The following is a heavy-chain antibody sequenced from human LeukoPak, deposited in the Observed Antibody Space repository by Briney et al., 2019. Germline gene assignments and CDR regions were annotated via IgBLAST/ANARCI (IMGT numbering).Heavy chain of an antibody. V-gene: IGHV3-30*07. CDR2: ISHDGDNK. J-gene: IGHJ4*02. CDR3: AKQLGYCSDGSCYFPY. D-gene: IGHD2-15*01. CDR1: RFTFSSYA. Sequence: GRSLRLSCAASRFTFSSYAMHWVRQAPGKGLEWVAIISHDGDNKFYADSVQGRFTISRDNSKSTLCLQMNSLRAEDTAVYYCAKQLGYCSDGSCYFPYWGQGTLVTVSS.